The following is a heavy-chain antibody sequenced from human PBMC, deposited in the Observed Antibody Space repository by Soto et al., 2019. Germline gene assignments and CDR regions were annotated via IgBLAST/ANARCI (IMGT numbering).Heavy chain of an antibody. J-gene: IGHJ5*01. CDR2: ISDSGDNT. D-gene: IGHD5-12*01. V-gene: IGHV3-23*01. CDR3: ATRGRGFYEGSGHA. Sequence: GGSLRLSCAASGFTFSIYAMSWVRQAPGEGLEWVSAISDSGDNTYYADSVKGRFTISRDNSKNVLHLQMNSLRAEDTAVYYCATRGRGFYEGSGHAWGHGTLVTVSS. CDR1: GFTFSIYA.